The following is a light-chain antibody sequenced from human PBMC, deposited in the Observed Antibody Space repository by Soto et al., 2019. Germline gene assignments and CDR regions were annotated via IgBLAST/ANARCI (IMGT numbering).Light chain of an antibody. CDR1: NIGTKG. CDR3: QVWDTSSAVV. V-gene: IGLV3-21*02. Sequence: SYDLTQPPSVSVAPGQTASITCGGNNIGTKGVHWYQQKSGQAPVVVVYDDTDRPSGIPERFSGSNSGNTATLSISRVEAGDEADYYCQVWDTSSAVVFGGGTQLTVL. CDR2: DDT. J-gene: IGLJ2*01.